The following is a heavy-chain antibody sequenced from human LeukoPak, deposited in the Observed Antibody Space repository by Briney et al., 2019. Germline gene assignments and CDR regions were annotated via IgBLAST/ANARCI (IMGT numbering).Heavy chain of an antibody. J-gene: IGHJ4*02. V-gene: IGHV3-73*01. CDR2: IRTKGNRYAT. Sequence: PGGSLRLSCAASGLTFSGADMHWVRQASGKGLEWVGRIRTKGNRYATAYAASVKGRFTISRDDSKNTVYLQTNSLKTEDTAVYYCIHYGSGSYSTDYWGQGTLVTVSS. CDR3: IHYGSGSYSTDY. D-gene: IGHD3-10*01. CDR1: GLTFSGAD.